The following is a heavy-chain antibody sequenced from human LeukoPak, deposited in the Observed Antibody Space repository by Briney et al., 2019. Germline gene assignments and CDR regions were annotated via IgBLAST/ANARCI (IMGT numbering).Heavy chain of an antibody. D-gene: IGHD3-10*01. CDR2: LRTAGENK. J-gene: IGHJ4*02. Sequence: GGSLRLSCAASGFTFSNFCMHWVRQVPGRGLEWVSLLRTAGENKSYAASVRGRFTISRDNVKNMLYLQMNSLRVEDTGVYYCVKDHYGCYSFDYWGQGTLVSVSS. CDR3: VKDHYGCYSFDY. CDR1: GFTFSNFC. V-gene: IGHV3-74*03.